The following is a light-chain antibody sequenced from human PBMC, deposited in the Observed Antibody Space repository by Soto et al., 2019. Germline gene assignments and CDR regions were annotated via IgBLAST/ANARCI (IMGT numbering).Light chain of an antibody. CDR2: AVS. CDR1: SSDVGSYNY. Sequence: QSVLTQPASVSGSPGQSITISCTGTSSDVGSYNYVPWYQQHPGKAPKLMIYAVSDRPSGISSRFSGSKSGNTASLTISGLQTEDEADYYCSSYTSSSTLFGTGTKVTVL. V-gene: IGLV2-14*01. CDR3: SSYTSSSTL. J-gene: IGLJ1*01.